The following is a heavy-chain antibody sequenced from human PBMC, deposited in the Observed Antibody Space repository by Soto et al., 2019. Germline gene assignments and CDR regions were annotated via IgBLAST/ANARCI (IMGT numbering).Heavy chain of an antibody. CDR3: ARDSGNLGYWDYLFAY. V-gene: IGHV1-18*01. CDR1: GYTFTAFG. CDR2: ISAYNSNT. Sequence: QGQLVQSGAEVKKPGASVKVSCKASGYTFTAFGISWVRQAPGQGLAWMGWISAYNSNTNYAQKVQGRVTMPTDTSTRTAYMEMRNLTADDTAVYYCARDSGNLGYWDYLFAYWGQGTMGTVSS. D-gene: IGHD1-7*01. J-gene: IGHJ4*02.